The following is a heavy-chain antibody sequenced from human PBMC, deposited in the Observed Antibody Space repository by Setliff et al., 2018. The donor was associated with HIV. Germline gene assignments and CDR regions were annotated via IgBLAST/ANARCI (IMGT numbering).Heavy chain of an antibody. CDR1: GGSISSGSFY. V-gene: IGHV4-61*02. D-gene: IGHD5-18*01. CDR2: IYTSGST. CDR3: AREEDTAMVTRAFDI. Sequence: SETLSLTCTVSGGSISSGSFYWSWIRQPAGKGLEWIGRIYTSGSTNYNPSLKSRVTISVDTSKNQFSLKLNSVTAADTAVYYCAREEDTAMVTRAFDIWGQGTMVTVSS. J-gene: IGHJ3*02.